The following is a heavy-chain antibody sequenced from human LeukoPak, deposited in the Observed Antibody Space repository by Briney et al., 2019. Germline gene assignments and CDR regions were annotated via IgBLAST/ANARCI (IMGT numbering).Heavy chain of an antibody. V-gene: IGHV5-51*01. D-gene: IGHD1-20*01. CDR1: GYRFSNFW. CDR3: ARLSGNGYYSDY. J-gene: IGHJ4*02. CDR2: IYPGDSDT. Sequence: GESLKISCKGSGYRFSNFWIGWVRQMPGKGLEWMGIIYPGDSDTRYSPSFQGQVTISADKSISTAYLQWSSLKASDTAMCYCARLSGNGYYSDYWGQGTLVTVSS.